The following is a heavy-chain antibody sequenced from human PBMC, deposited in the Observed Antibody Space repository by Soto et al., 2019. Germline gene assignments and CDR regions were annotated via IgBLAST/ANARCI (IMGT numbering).Heavy chain of an antibody. V-gene: IGHV3-74*02. CDR2: IDYDGSST. D-gene: IGHD7-27*01. CDR3: AMGTMDV. Sequence: EVQLVESGGGLVQPGGSLRLSCAASGFTFRTYWMQWVRQAPGKGLVWVSRIDYDGSSTNYADSVKGRFTISRDNAKDTLYRQMNSLRAEDTAVYYCAMGTMDVWGKGTTVTVSS. J-gene: IGHJ6*03. CDR1: GFTFRTYW.